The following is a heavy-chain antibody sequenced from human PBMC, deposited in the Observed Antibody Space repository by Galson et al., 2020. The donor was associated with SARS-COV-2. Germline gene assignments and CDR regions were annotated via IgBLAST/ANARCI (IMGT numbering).Heavy chain of an antibody. CDR1: GFTFTSSA. Sequence: SVKVPCKASGFTFTSSAVQWVRQARGQRLEWIGWIVVGSGNTNYAQKLQETVTITRDMSTSTAYMELSSLRSEDPAVYYCAAPNCSSTSCSDAFDIWGQGTMVTVSS. V-gene: IGHV1-58*01. D-gene: IGHD2-2*01. J-gene: IGHJ3*02. CDR3: AAPNCSSTSCSDAFDI. CDR2: IVVGSGNT.